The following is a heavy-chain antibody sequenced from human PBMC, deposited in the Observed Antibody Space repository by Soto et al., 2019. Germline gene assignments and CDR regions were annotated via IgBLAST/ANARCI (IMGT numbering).Heavy chain of an antibody. CDR1: GFTFSNNA. J-gene: IGHJ4*02. CDR2: IRGSGRST. V-gene: IGHV3-23*01. Sequence: GGSLRLSCAASGFTFSNNAMAWVRQAPGKGLEWVSGIRGSGRSTYYADFVKGRFTISRDNSKNTLYLQMNSLRVEDTAVYSCARGSGSASFNTGYWGQGTLVTLPS. D-gene: IGHD3-10*01. CDR3: ARGSGSASFNTGY.